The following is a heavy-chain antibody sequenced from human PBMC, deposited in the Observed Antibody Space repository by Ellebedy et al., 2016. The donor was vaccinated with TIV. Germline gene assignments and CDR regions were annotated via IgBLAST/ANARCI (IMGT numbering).Heavy chain of an antibody. CDR2: MKQDDGEK. CDR3: ARGRSSTSWYEWVD. V-gene: IGHV3-7*03. Sequence: PGGSLRLSCAASGFNFSDFWMSWVRQAPGKGLEWVATMKQDDGEKLSLDSVKGRFAISRDNDKNSLYLQMSSLRAEDTALYYFARGRSSTSWYEWVDWGQGTLVTVSS. CDR1: GFNFSDFW. J-gene: IGHJ4*02. D-gene: IGHD2-2*01.